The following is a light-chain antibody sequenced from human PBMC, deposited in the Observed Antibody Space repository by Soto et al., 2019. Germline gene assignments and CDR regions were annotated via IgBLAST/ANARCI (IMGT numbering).Light chain of an antibody. Sequence: QSVLTQPASVSGSPGQSITISCTGTSSDVGSYNYVSWYQQRPGKAPKLMIYEVINRPSGVSNRFSGSKSGNTASLTISGLQAVDEAEYYCSSYTTNSTYVFGTGTKVTVL. CDR2: EVI. V-gene: IGLV2-14*01. CDR1: SSDVGSYNY. CDR3: SSYTTNSTYV. J-gene: IGLJ1*01.